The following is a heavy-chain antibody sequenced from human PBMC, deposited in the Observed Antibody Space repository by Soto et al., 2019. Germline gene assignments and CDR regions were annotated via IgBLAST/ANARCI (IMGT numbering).Heavy chain of an antibody. Sequence: GGSMRLSCGAAGVTVSSNDMSWVRQAPGKGLEWVSVIYSGGSTYYADSVKGRFTISRDNSKNTLYLQMNSLRAEDTAVYYCARDYSSSWSFDYWGQGTLVTVSS. CDR2: IYSGGST. CDR1: GVTVSSND. J-gene: IGHJ4*02. CDR3: ARDYSSSWSFDY. V-gene: IGHV3-66*01. D-gene: IGHD6-13*01.